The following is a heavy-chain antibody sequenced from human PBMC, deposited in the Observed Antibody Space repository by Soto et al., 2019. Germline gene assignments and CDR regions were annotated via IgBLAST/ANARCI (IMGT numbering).Heavy chain of an antibody. CDR3: ARYRPDAGMDV. Sequence: PGGSLRLSCAASGFTFSSYDMHWVRQATGKGLEWVSAIGTAGDTYYPGSVKGRFTISRENAKNSLYLQMNSLRAGDTAVYYCARYRPDAGMDVWGQGTTVTVSS. J-gene: IGHJ6*02. CDR1: GFTFSSYD. CDR2: IGTAGDT. D-gene: IGHD3-16*02. V-gene: IGHV3-13*01.